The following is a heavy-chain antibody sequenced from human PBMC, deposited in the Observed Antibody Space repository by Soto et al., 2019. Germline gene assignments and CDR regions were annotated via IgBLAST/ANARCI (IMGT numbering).Heavy chain of an antibody. CDR3: ARGGGFPGAATLPVAS. V-gene: IGHV4-30-2*06. D-gene: IGHD3-16*01. CDR1: GGSISSDGYS. J-gene: IGHJ4*02. Sequence: QLHLQASGSGLVKPSQSLSLTCAVSGGSISSDGYSWNWVRQSPGKGLEWIAYFSHSGSTYYNPSLDSRVTMSVDRSREQFSLKLNSVTAADTAVYDCARGGGFPGAATLPVASWGQGILVAVSS. CDR2: FSHSGST.